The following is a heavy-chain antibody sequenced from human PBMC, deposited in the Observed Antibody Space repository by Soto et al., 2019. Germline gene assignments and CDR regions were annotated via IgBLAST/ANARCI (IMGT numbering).Heavy chain of an antibody. V-gene: IGHV4-31*03. D-gene: IGHD6-19*01. CDR1: SGSITSVNSY. CDR3: ARGSSGWSSIRLDD. CDR2: IYYSGSS. Sequence: SETLSLTCTVSSGSITSVNSYWSWIRQFPGKGLEWIGYIYYSGSSYYNPSLKGRVTISEDTSKKQFSLKLNSVTAADTAVYYCARGSSGWSSIRLDDWGQGTLVTVSS. J-gene: IGHJ4*02.